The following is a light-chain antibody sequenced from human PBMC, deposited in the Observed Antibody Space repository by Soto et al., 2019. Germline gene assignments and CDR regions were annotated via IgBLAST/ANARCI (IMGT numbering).Light chain of an antibody. CDR2: GAS. CDR3: QQYNSRYT. V-gene: IGKV3-20*01. CDR1: QSVSNNY. J-gene: IGKJ2*01. Sequence: EIVLTQSPGTLSLSPGERATLSCRASQSVSNNYLAWNQQKPGQAPRLLIYGASNRATGIPDRFSGSGSGTDFTLTISSLQPDDFATYYCQQYNSRYTFGQGTKVDIK.